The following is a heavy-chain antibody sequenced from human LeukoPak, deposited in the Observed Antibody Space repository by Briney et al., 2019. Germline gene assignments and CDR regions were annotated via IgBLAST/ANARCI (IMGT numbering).Heavy chain of an antibody. V-gene: IGHV3-30-3*01. Sequence: GGSLRLSWAASALTFSSFVMPWVRQAPGKGLEWVASISPDGTNKYYADSVKGRFTVSRDNSKNTLYPQANSLRADDTAVFYCRREGGKYVYDCWGQGTLVTVSS. CDR3: RREGGKYVYDC. CDR1: ALTFSSFV. J-gene: IGHJ4*02. CDR2: ISPDGTNK. D-gene: IGHD3-16*01.